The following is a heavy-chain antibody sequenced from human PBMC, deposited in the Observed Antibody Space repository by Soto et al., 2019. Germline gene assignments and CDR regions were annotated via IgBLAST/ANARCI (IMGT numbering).Heavy chain of an antibody. CDR3: ARVMRSRRREYFQH. CDR1: GYTFTSYD. V-gene: IGHV1-8*01. J-gene: IGHJ1*01. D-gene: IGHD3-16*01. CDR2: MNPNSGNT. Sequence: ASVKVSCKASGYTFTSYDINWVRQATGQGLEWMGWMNPNSGNTAYAQKFKGRVTMTRNTSISTAYMELSSLRSEDTAVYYCARVMRSRRREYFQHWGQGTLVTVSS.